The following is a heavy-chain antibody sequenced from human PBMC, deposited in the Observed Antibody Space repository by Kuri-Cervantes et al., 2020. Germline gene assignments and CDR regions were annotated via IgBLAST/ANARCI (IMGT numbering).Heavy chain of an antibody. J-gene: IGHJ6*02. V-gene: IGHV4-34*01. CDR3: ARAGGVRSPLFSYYYGLDV. Sequence: SQTLSLTCAVYGGSSSDYSWSRIRQPPGKGLEWIGEINHGGGTNYNPSLKSRVTISVDTSKNQFSLRLSSVTAADTAVYYCARAGGVRSPLFSYYYGLDVWGRGTTVTVSS. D-gene: IGHD3-16*01. CDR1: GGSSSDYS. CDR2: INHGGGT.